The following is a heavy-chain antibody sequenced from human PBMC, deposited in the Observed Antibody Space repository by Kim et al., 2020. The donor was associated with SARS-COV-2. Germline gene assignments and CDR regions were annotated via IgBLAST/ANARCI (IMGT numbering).Heavy chain of an antibody. V-gene: IGHV4-59*08. J-gene: IGHJ4*02. CDR1: GGSISGYY. CDR3: ARQGSNWYSLDY. CDR2: FYYSGST. Sequence: SETLSLTCTVSGGSISGYYWTWIRQPPGKGLEWIGYFYYSGSTNYNPSLKSRVTISVDTSKNQFSLKLSSVTAADTAVYYCARQGSNWYSLDYWGQGTLVTVSS. D-gene: IGHD6-13*01.